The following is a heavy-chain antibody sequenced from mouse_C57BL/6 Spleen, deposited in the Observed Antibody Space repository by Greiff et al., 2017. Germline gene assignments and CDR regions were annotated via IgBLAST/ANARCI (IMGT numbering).Heavy chain of an antibody. V-gene: IGHV1-50*01. CDR1: GYTFTSYW. D-gene: IGHD1-3*01. CDR3: AREINNHAWFAY. J-gene: IGHJ3*01. Sequence: QVQLKQPGAELVKPGASVKLSCKASGYTFTSYWMQWVKQRPGQGLEWIGEIDPSDSYTNYNQKFKGKATLTVDKSSSTAYMHLSSLTSKDTAVYDCAREINNHAWFAYWGQGTLVTVSA. CDR2: IDPSDSYT.